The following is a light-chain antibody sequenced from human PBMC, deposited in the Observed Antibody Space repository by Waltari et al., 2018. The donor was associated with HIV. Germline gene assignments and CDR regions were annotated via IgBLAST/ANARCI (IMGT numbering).Light chain of an antibody. CDR1: TINYNS. Sequence: QSALTQPASVSGSPGQSVTISCTGPTINYNSVSWYQQHPSKAPTLIIFEGTYRPSGVSNRFSGSKSGNTASLTISGRQGEDEAHYYCSSYTASGSVIVGGGTNLTVL. CDR3: SSYTASGSVI. J-gene: IGLJ2*01. CDR2: EGT. V-gene: IGLV2-14*03.